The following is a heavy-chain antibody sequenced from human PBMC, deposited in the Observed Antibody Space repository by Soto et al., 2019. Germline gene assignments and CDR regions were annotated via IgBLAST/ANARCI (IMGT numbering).Heavy chain of an antibody. Sequence: QLQLQESGPGLVKPSETLSLTCTVSGGSISGSSYFWGWIRQPPGQGLEWIGSISYSGSTSYNPSLKSRVTISVDTSKNQFSLKLTSVTAADRAVYYCARHGDALYSAYPYWGRGTLVTVSS. V-gene: IGHV4-39*01. CDR3: ARHGDALYSAYPY. CDR1: GGSISGSSYF. J-gene: IGHJ4*02. D-gene: IGHD5-12*01. CDR2: ISYSGST.